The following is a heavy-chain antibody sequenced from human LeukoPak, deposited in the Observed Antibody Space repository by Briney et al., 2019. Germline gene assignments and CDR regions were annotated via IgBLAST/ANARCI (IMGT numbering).Heavy chain of an antibody. CDR3: AKRPDYGASPGYFDY. V-gene: IGHV3-33*06. J-gene: IGHJ4*02. D-gene: IGHD4-17*01. CDR1: GFTFSSYG. Sequence: TGGSLRLSCAASGFTFSSYGMHWVRQAPGKGLEWVAVIWYDGSNKFYADSVKGRFTISRDNSKNTLYLQMNSLRADDTAVYHCAKRPDYGASPGYFDYWGQGTLVTVSS. CDR2: IWYDGSNK.